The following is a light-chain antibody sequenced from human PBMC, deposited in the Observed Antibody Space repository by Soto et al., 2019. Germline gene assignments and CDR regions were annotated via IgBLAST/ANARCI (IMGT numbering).Light chain of an antibody. Sequence: SQMTQSPSSLSASVGDRVTITCRASQSSSSYLNWYQQKPGKAPKFLIFAASSLQSGVPSRFSGSGSGTDFTLTISSLQPEDFATYYCQQSYSSPWTFGQGTKVDIK. CDR2: AAS. V-gene: IGKV1-39*01. J-gene: IGKJ1*01. CDR1: QSSSSY. CDR3: QQSYSSPWT.